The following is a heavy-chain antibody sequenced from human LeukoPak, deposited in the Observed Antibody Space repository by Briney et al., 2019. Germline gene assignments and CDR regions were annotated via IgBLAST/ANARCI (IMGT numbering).Heavy chain of an antibody. CDR1: GYTFTGYY. D-gene: IGHD2-2*02. J-gene: IGHJ4*02. CDR3: ARAVVVVPAAIYYDSSGYLFDY. CDR2: INPNSDGT. Sequence: GASVKVSCKASGYTFTGYYMHWVRQAPGQGLEWMGWINPNSDGTNYAQKFQGRVTMTRDTSISTAYMELSRLRPDDTAVYYCARAVVVVPAAIYYDSSGYLFDYWGQGTLVTVSS. V-gene: IGHV1-2*02.